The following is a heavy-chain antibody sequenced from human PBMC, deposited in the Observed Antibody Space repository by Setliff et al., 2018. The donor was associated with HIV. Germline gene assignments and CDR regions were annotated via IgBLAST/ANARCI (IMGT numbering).Heavy chain of an antibody. CDR3: ASSRHPVASFDY. Sequence: SVKVSCKASGGTFSSYGFSWVRQAPGQGLEWMGGIIPMFGTANYAQKLQGRVTITADESTNTAYMDLSSLISEDTAVYYCASSRHPVASFDYWGQGTLVTVSS. D-gene: IGHD6-13*01. J-gene: IGHJ4*02. CDR2: IIPMFGTA. V-gene: IGHV1-69*13. CDR1: GGTFSSYG.